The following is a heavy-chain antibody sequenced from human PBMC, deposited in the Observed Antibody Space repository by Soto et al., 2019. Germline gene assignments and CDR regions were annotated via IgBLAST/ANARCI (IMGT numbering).Heavy chain of an antibody. Sequence: ETLSLTCAVYGGSFSGYYWSWIRQPPGKGLEWIGEINHSGSTNYNPSLKSRVTISVDTSKNQFSLKLSSVTAADTAVYYCARRLDYGDYGYYFDYWGQGTLVTVSS. V-gene: IGHV4-34*01. CDR2: INHSGST. J-gene: IGHJ4*02. D-gene: IGHD4-17*01. CDR3: ARRLDYGDYGYYFDY. CDR1: GGSFSGYY.